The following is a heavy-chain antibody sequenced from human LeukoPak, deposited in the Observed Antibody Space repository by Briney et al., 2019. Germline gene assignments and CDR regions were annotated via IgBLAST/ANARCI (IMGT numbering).Heavy chain of an antibody. D-gene: IGHD6-13*01. Sequence: GGSLRLSCAASGFTFSSYGMHWVRQAPGKGLEWVAFIRYDGSNKYYADSVKGRFTISRDNAKNSLYLQMNSLRAEDTAVYYCARATGYSSSWYREDYYYYMDVWGKGTTVTVSS. CDR2: IRYDGSNK. CDR1: GFTFSSYG. J-gene: IGHJ6*03. CDR3: ARATGYSSSWYREDYYYYMDV. V-gene: IGHV3-30*02.